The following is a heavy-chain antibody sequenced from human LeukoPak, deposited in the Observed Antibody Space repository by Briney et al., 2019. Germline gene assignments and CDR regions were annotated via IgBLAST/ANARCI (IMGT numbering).Heavy chain of an antibody. CDR2: IRGGGTSE. V-gene: IGHV3-23*01. CDR3: ARDPNGDYIGAFDM. J-gene: IGHJ3*02. CDR1: GFTFSAYA. D-gene: IGHD4-17*01. Sequence: GSLRLSCTASGFTFSAYAMMRVRQAPGKGPEWVSAIRGGGTSEFYADSVKGRFRISRDNSKDTLFLQMNSLRAEDTAVYYCARDPNGDYIGAFDMWGPGTMVTVSS.